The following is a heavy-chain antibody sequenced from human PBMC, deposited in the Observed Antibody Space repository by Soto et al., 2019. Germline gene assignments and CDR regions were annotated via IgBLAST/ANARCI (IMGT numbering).Heavy chain of an antibody. J-gene: IGHJ4*02. V-gene: IGHV3-30-3*01. CDR1: GFTFSSYA. D-gene: IGHD3-22*01. CDR2: ISYDGSNK. CDR3: ARDLSYDSSGYSYYFDY. Sequence: LSLTCAASGFTFSSYAMHWVRQAPGKGLEWVAVISYDGSNKYYADSVKGRFTISRDNSKNTLYLQMNSLRAEDTAVYYCARDLSYDSSGYSYYFDYWGQGTLVTVSS.